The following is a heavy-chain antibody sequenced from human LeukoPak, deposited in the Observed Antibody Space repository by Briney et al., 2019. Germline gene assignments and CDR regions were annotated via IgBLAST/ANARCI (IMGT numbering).Heavy chain of an antibody. Sequence: ASVKVSCKASGYTFTSYAMHWVRQAPGQRLEWMGWINAGDGNTKYSQKFQGRVTITRDTSASTAYMELSSLRSEDTAVYYCARDQCTNGLCYMGTFDYWGQGTLVTVSS. D-gene: IGHD2-8*01. CDR2: INAGDGNT. CDR3: ARDQCTNGLCYMGTFDY. J-gene: IGHJ4*02. V-gene: IGHV1-3*01. CDR1: GYTFTSYA.